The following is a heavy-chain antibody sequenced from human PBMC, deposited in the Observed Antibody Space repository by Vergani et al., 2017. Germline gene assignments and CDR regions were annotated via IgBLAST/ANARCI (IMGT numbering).Heavy chain of an antibody. CDR3: ARGITMVRGVTAA. Sequence: EVPLVESGGGLVKPGGSLRLSCAASGFTFSSYSMNWVRLAPGEGLEWVSSISSSSSYIYYADSVKGRFTISRDNGKNSLYLQMKRLSAEDTAVYYCARGITMVRGVTAAWGEGTLVTVSS. J-gene: IGHJ5*02. V-gene: IGHV3-21*01. D-gene: IGHD3-10*01. CDR1: GFTFSSYS. CDR2: ISSSSSYI.